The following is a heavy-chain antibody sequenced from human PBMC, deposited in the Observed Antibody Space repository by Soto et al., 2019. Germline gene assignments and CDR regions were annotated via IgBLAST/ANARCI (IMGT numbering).Heavy chain of an antibody. Sequence: GESLKISGKGSGYTFAGYWITWVGQKPGKGLEWMGRIDPSDSQTDYSRSFQGQVTISADKSISTAYLQWSSLKASDTAMYYCARLGRESYYGMDVWGQGTTVTVSS. V-gene: IGHV5-10-1*04. J-gene: IGHJ6*02. CDR1: GYTFAGYW. D-gene: IGHD1-26*01. CDR3: ARLGRESYYGMDV. CDR2: IDPSDSQT.